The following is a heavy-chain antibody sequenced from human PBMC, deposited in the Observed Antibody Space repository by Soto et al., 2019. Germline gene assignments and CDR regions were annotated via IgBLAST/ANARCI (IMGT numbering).Heavy chain of an antibody. CDR3: ARAGGTTVTGLWHFDS. CDR2: IWYDGTQK. J-gene: IGHJ4*02. D-gene: IGHD4-17*01. V-gene: IGHV3-33*01. CDR1: GFTFNTYS. Sequence: AGGSLRLSCEASGFTFNTYSMHWVRQPPGKGLEWLAAIWYDGTQKYYADSAKGRFIISRDNSKKTLYLEMNSLRAEDTAVYYCARAGGTTVTGLWHFDSWGQGTLVTVSS.